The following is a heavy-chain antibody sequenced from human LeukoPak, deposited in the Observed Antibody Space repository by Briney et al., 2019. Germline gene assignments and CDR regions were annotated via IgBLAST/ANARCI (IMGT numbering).Heavy chain of an antibody. J-gene: IGHJ6*02. CDR3: ARVIGNSGQWLVPYYYYGMDV. D-gene: IGHD6-19*01. V-gene: IGHV4-59*01. Sequence: PSETLSLTCTVSGGSISGYFWTWIRQPPGKGLEWIGYIYYTGNTNYNPSLKSRVTISVDTSKNQFSLKLSSVTAADTAVYYCARVIGNSGQWLVPYYYYGMDVWGQGTTVTVSS. CDR2: IYYTGNT. CDR1: GGSISGYF.